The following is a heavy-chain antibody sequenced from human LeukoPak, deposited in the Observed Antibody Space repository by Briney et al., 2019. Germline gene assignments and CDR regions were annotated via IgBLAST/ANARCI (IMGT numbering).Heavy chain of an antibody. CDR3: AKRGGSYIGYFDY. Sequence: PGGSLRLSCAASGFTVSSNYMSWVRQAPGKGLEWVSFIRYDGSDKLYADSVKGRFTVSRDNSKNTLYLQMNSLRPEDTAVYYCAKRGGSYIGYFDYWGQGTLVTVSS. D-gene: IGHD1-26*01. J-gene: IGHJ4*02. V-gene: IGHV3-30*02. CDR1: GFTVSSNY. CDR2: IRYDGSDK.